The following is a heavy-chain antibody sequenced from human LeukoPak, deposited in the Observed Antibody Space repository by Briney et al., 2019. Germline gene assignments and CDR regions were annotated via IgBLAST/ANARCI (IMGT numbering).Heavy chain of an antibody. D-gene: IGHD3-3*01. Sequence: GGSLSLSCAASGFTFSSYAMSWVRQAPGKGLEWVSAISGSGGSTYYADSVKGRFTISRDNSKNTLYLQMNSLRAEDTAVYYCANVPMYYDFWSGYSSHDYWGQGTLVTVSS. CDR2: ISGSGGST. CDR1: GFTFSSYA. J-gene: IGHJ4*02. V-gene: IGHV3-23*01. CDR3: ANVPMYYDFWSGYSSHDY.